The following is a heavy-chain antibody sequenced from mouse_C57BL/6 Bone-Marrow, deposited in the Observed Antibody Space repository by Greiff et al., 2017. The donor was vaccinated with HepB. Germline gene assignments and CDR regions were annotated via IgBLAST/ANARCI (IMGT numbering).Heavy chain of an antibody. CDR1: GFSLTSYG. D-gene: IGHD2-3*01. CDR2: IWSGGST. J-gene: IGHJ4*01. V-gene: IGHV2-2*01. Sequence: VQRVESGPGLVQPSQSLSITCTVSGFSLTSYGVHWVRQSPGKGLEWLGVIWSGGSTDYNAAFISRLSISKDNSKSQVFFKMNSLQADDTAIYYCASLHDGYYAMDYWGQGTSVTVSS. CDR3: ASLHDGYYAMDY.